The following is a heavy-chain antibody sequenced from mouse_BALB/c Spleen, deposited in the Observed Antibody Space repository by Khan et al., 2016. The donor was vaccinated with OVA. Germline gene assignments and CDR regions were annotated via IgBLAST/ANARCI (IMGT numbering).Heavy chain of an antibody. Sequence: VQLQESGPDLVKPSQSLSLTCTVTGFSITSDYTWHWIRQFPGYRLDWMGYIHYSGYTYYNPSLKSRMSVTRDTSKNPFFLQLRSVTTEDTATYFCARPGDGYYGHWGQGTTLTVSS. CDR2: IHYSGYT. J-gene: IGHJ2*01. D-gene: IGHD2-3*01. CDR1: GFSITSDYT. V-gene: IGHV3-1*02. CDR3: ARPGDGYYGH.